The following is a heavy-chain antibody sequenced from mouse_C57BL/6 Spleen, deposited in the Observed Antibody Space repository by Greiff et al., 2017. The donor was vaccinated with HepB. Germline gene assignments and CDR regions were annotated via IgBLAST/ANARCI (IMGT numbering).Heavy chain of an antibody. V-gene: IGHV1-64*01. J-gene: IGHJ4*01. Sequence: VQLQQPGAELVKPGASVKLSCKASGYTFTSYWMHWVKQRPGQGLEWIGMIHPNSGSTNYNEKFKSKATLTVDKSSSTAYMQLSSLTSEDSAVYYCARASMVTTARGYAMDYWGQGTSGTVSS. D-gene: IGHD2-2*01. CDR3: ARASMVTTARGYAMDY. CDR2: IHPNSGST. CDR1: GYTFTSYW.